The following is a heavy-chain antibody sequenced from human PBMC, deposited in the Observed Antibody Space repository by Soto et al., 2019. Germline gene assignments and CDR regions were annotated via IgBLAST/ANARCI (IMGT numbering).Heavy chain of an antibody. CDR3: ARERRYYDSSGYYRHDAFDI. J-gene: IGHJ3*02. CDR2: IYYSGST. CDR1: GGSISSGGYY. V-gene: IGHV4-31*03. D-gene: IGHD3-22*01. Sequence: PSETLSLTCTVSGGSISSGGYYWSWIRQHPGKGLEWIGYIYYSGSTYYNPSLKSRVTISVDTSKNQFSLKLSSVTAADTAVYYCARERRYYDSSGYYRHDAFDIWGQGTMVTVS.